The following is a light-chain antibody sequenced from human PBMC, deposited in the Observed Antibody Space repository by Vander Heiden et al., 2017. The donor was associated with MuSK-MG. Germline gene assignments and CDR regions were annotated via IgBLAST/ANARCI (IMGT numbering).Light chain of an antibody. V-gene: IGKV1-39*01. CDR1: QSIRSY. CDR2: AAS. CDR3: PQRYKTAPFT. J-gene: IGKJ4*01. Sequence: IQMTQSPSSLSAPVGDRVNSTCRASQSIRSYSNWYQQQPGRAVTLLIFAASSFQSGGPSRFSSSRSCTAYTLIISSLQPDDDATTYYPQRYKTAPFTFGGGTKVEIK.